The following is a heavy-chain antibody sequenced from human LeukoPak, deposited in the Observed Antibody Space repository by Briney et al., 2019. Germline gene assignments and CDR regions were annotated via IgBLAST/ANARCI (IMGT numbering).Heavy chain of an antibody. J-gene: IGHJ4*02. V-gene: IGHV3-30*03. Sequence: QAGGSLRLSCAASGFTFSSYGMHWVRQAPGKGLEWVAVISYDGSNKYYADSVKGRFTISRDNSKNTLYLQMNSLRAEDTAVYYCARVQYSSGWYFDYWGQGTLVTVSS. D-gene: IGHD6-19*01. CDR2: ISYDGSNK. CDR3: ARVQYSSGWYFDY. CDR1: GFTFSSYG.